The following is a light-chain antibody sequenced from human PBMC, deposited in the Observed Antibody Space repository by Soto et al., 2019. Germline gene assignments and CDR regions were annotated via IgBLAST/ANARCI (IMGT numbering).Light chain of an antibody. J-gene: IGLJ3*02. CDR2: GNT. CDR3: QSHDSSLNSWV. CDR1: SSNIGAGYD. Sequence: QSVLTQPPSMSGAPGQRGTISYTGSSSNIGAGYDVHWYQLLPGTAPKLLIYGNTNRPSGVPDRFSGSKSGTSASLAITGLRAEDEADYYCQSHDSSLNSWVFGGGTKLTVL. V-gene: IGLV1-40*01.